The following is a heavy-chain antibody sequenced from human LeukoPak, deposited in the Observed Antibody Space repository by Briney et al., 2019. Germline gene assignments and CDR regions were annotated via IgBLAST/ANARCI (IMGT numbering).Heavy chain of an antibody. J-gene: IGHJ4*02. Sequence: GGSLRLSCAASGFTFDDYAMHWVRQAPGKGLEWVSGISWNSGSIGYADSVKGRFTISRDNAKNSLYLQMNSLRAEDTALYYCAKDNCGGDCYYDYWGQGTLATVSS. CDR1: GFTFDDYA. CDR2: ISWNSGSI. D-gene: IGHD2-21*02. CDR3: AKDNCGGDCYYDY. V-gene: IGHV3-9*01.